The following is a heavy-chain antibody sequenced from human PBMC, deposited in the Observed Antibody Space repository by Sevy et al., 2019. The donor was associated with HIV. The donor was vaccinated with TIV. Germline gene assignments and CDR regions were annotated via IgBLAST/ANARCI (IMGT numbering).Heavy chain of an antibody. CDR1: GFTFSSYW. Sequence: GGSLRLSCTASGFTFSSYWMSWVRQAPGKGLEWVANIKQDGSEKYYVNSVKGRFTISRDNAKNSLYLQMNSLRAEDTAVYYCARGRIRYCSGGRCYGALYYFDYWGQGTLVTVSS. D-gene: IGHD2-15*01. V-gene: IGHV3-7*03. CDR2: IKQDGSEK. CDR3: ARGRIRYCSGGRCYGALYYFDY. J-gene: IGHJ4*02.